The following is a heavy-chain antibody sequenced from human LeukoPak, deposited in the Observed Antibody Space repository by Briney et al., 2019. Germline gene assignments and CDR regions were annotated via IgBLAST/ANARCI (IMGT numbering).Heavy chain of an antibody. CDR1: GGSITSHS. CDR2: IYHSGSA. V-gene: IGHV4-59*11. Sequence: SETLSLTCSVSGGSITSHSWSWIRQPPGKGLEWIGYIYHSGSADYNPPLKSRVAISIDTSKNQVSLKLRSVTAADTAVYYCARRWTTSDYYTVLDPWGQGTLVTVSS. CDR3: ARRWTTSDYYTVLDP. J-gene: IGHJ5*02. D-gene: IGHD3-3*01.